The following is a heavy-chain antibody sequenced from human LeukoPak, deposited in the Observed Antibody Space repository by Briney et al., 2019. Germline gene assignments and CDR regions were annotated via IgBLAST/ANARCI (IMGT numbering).Heavy chain of an antibody. CDR1: GGTFSSYA. V-gene: IGHV1-69*13. CDR2: IIPIFGTA. Sequence: RASVKVSCKASGGTFSSYAISWVRQAPGQGLEWMGGIIPIFGTANYAQKFQGRVTITADESTSTAYMELSSLRSEDTAVYYCARDTTLGYCSSTSCTDGRAGFDYWGQGTLVTVSS. J-gene: IGHJ4*02. D-gene: IGHD2-2*01. CDR3: ARDTTLGYCSSTSCTDGRAGFDY.